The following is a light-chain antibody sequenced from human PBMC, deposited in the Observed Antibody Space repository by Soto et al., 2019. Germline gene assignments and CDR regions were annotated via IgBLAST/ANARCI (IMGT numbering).Light chain of an antibody. CDR1: QSITGY. Sequence: DIQMTQSPSSLSASVGERVTITCRASQSITGYLNWYQQKPGKVPKLLIYAASTLQSGVPSRFSGSGSGTDFTLTLSSLQAEDSATYYCQQSFIAPWTFGQGTKVEIK. V-gene: IGKV1-39*01. CDR2: AAS. CDR3: QQSFIAPWT. J-gene: IGKJ1*01.